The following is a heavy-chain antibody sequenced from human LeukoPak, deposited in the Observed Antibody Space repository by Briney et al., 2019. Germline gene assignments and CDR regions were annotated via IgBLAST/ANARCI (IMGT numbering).Heavy chain of an antibody. Sequence: SETLSLTCTVSGGSISSYYWSWIRQPPGKGLEWIGYIYYSGSTNYNPSLKSRVTISVDTSKNQFSLKLSSVTAADTAVYYCARASTKGPFDYWGQGTLVTVSS. V-gene: IGHV4-59*01. CDR1: GGSISSYY. J-gene: IGHJ4*02. CDR3: ARASTKGPFDY. CDR2: IYYSGST. D-gene: IGHD5-24*01.